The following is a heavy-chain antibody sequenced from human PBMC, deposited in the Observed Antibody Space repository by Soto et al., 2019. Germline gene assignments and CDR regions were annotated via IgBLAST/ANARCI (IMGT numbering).Heavy chain of an antibody. CDR2: IQQDGSEK. Sequence: GGSLRLSCAVSGFTFTSYSMSWVRQAPGEGLEWVANIQQDGSEKYYVDSVKGRFTISRDNAKNSLYLQMNSLRAEDTAVYYCARDLPGYCTPTDCYSYFDYWGQGTLVTVSS. J-gene: IGHJ4*02. V-gene: IGHV3-7*03. CDR3: ARDLPGYCTPTDCYSYFDY. D-gene: IGHD2-8*01. CDR1: GFTFTSYS.